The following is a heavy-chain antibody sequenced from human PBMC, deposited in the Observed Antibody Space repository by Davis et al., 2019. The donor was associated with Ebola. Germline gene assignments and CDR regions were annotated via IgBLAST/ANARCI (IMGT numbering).Heavy chain of an antibody. CDR1: GFTFSHYY. CDR2: TSSNGRTI. J-gene: IGHJ5*02. V-gene: IGHV3-11*04. CDR3: ARVTGFGTRGNWFDP. D-gene: IGHD3-9*01. Sequence: PGGSLRLSCAASGFTFSHYYMPWIRQAPGKGLEWVSYTSSNGRTIYYVDSVKGRFTVSRDNAKNSLYLQMNSLRAEDTAVYYCARVTGFGTRGNWFDPWGQGTLVTVSS.